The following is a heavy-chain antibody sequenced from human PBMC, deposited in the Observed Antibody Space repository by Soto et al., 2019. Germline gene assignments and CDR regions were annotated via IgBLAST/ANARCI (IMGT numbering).Heavy chain of an antibody. CDR3: ARDQSLLAGVVLGGSSDFDY. D-gene: IGHD3-3*01. CDR1: GYTFTSYY. CDR2: INPRGGST. V-gene: IGHV1-46*01. Sequence: QVQLVQSGAEVKKPWASVKVSCNASGYTFTSYYMHWVRQAPGQGMEWMGIINPRGGSTSYAQKCQGRVPMTRDTSTSNVYMEVSSLRSEDPAVYYCARDQSLLAGVVLGGSSDFDYWGQGTLVTVSS. J-gene: IGHJ4*02.